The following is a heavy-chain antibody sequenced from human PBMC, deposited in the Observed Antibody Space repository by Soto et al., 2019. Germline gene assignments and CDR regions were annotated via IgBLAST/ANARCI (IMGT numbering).Heavy chain of an antibody. CDR1: GDSVSSNSAA. CDR3: ARGRSSPRGDWFDP. J-gene: IGHJ5*02. Sequence: SQTLSLTCAISGDSVSSNSAAWNWIRQSPSRGLEWLGRIYYRSKWYNDYAVSVRSRITINPDTSKNRFFLQLNSVTPEDTAVYYCARGRSSPRGDWFDPWGQGTLVTVSS. V-gene: IGHV6-1*01. D-gene: IGHD6-6*01. CDR2: IYYRSKWYN.